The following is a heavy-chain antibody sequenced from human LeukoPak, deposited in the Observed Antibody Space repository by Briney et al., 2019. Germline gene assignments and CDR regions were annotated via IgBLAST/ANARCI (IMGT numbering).Heavy chain of an antibody. CDR3: ARNEYSSSSSLGY. Sequence: GASVKVSCKVFGSTLTKLSMHWVRQAPGKGLEWMGGFDPEADETVYAQNFHGRVTVTEDTSSDTTYMELSSLRSEDTAVYYCARNEYSSSSSLGYWGQGTLVTVSS. CDR1: GSTLTKLS. CDR2: FDPEADET. V-gene: IGHV1-24*01. J-gene: IGHJ4*02. D-gene: IGHD6-6*01.